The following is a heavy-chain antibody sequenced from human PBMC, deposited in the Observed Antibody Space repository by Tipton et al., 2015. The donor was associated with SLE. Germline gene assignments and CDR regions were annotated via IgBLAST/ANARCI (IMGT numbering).Heavy chain of an antibody. J-gene: IGHJ6*02. Sequence: TLSLTCTVSGGSISSSTYYWGWIRQPPGKGLEWIGSIYFSGSTYYNPSLKSRVTISVDTSKNQFSLNVTSVTAADTAVFYCARSLVTAGEDSGMDVWGQGTTVTVSS. CDR3: ARSLVTAGEDSGMDV. V-gene: IGHV4-39*07. CDR1: GGSISSSTYY. CDR2: IYFSGST. D-gene: IGHD2-21*02.